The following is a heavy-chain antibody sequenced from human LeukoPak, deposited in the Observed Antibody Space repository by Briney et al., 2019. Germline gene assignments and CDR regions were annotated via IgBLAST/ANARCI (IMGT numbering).Heavy chain of an antibody. Sequence: SETLSLTCTVSGGSISSSYWSWIRQPPGKGLEWIGYIYYIGSTNYNPSLKSRVTISVDTSKNQFSLKLSSVTAADTAVYYCARDRSRGSYSAFDIWGQGTVVAVSS. CDR2: IYYIGST. D-gene: IGHD1-26*01. CDR3: ARDRSRGSYSAFDI. J-gene: IGHJ3*02. V-gene: IGHV4-59*01. CDR1: GGSISSSY.